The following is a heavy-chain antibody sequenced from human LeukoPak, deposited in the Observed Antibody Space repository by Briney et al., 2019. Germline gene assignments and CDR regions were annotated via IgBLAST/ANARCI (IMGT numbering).Heavy chain of an antibody. CDR3: ASAPPASGGKRYYFDY. CDR1: GGSFSGYY. CDR2: INHSGST. J-gene: IGHJ4*02. Sequence: KPSETLSLTCAVYGGSFSGYYWSWIRQPPGKGLEWIGEINHSGSTNYNPSLKSRVTISVDTSKNQLSLKLSSVTAADTAVYYCASAPPASGGKRYYFDYWGQGTLVTVSS. V-gene: IGHV4-34*01. D-gene: IGHD4-23*01.